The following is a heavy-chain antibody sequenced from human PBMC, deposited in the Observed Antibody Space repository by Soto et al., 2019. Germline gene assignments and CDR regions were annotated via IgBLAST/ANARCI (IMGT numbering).Heavy chain of an antibody. CDR3: ARRTYYSDSSGYYYGHRVDDY. CDR1: GSTLHIYT. Sequence: ASVRVACRSSGSTLHIYTMHWVRQDNEQSLEWMGWIYPGNGNTKYSQKFQGRVTITRDTSATTAYMKLSSVTAADTAVYYCARRTYYSDSSGYYYGHRVDDYWGQGTLVTVSS. CDR2: IYPGNGNT. D-gene: IGHD3-22*01. J-gene: IGHJ4*02. V-gene: IGHV1-3*01.